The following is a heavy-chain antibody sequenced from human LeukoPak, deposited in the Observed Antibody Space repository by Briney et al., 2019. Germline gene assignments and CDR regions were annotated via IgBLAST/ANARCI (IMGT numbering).Heavy chain of an antibody. CDR1: GFTFSGSA. V-gene: IGHV3-73*01. Sequence: GGSLRLSFAASGFTFSGSAMHWVRQASGKGLEWVGRIRSKANSYATAYAASVKGRFTISRDDSKNTAYLQMNSLKTEDTAVYYCTRQAWSGWERYYFDYWGQGTLVTVSS. CDR3: TRQAWSGWERYYFDY. J-gene: IGHJ4*02. CDR2: IRSKANSYAT. D-gene: IGHD3-3*01.